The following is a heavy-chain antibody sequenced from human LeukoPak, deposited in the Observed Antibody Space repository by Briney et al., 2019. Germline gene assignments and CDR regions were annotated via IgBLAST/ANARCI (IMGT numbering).Heavy chain of an antibody. D-gene: IGHD6-13*01. J-gene: IGHJ4*02. V-gene: IGHV4-61*01. CDR2: IFYSGGT. Sequence: SETLSLTCSVSGASVSSDTSYWSWLRQPPGKGLEWIGYIFYSGGTNYNPSLKSRVTMSIDTSENQFSLKLSSVTAADTAVYYCARRGSYSSSWGYYFDYWGQGTLVTVSS. CDR1: GASVSSDTSY. CDR3: ARRGSYSSSWGYYFDY.